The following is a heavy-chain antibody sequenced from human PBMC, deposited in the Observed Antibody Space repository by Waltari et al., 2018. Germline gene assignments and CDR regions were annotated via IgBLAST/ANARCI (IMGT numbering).Heavy chain of an antibody. J-gene: IGHJ4*02. CDR3: ARDVPNGYFDY. Sequence: EVHLVQSGGGLIQPGGSLRLSCGVSGFTFKNYWMTWVRQAPGKGLEWVANINQDGRDKNYVDSVEGRFTISRDNAQNSVYLQRNSLRAEDTAVYYCARDVPNGYFDYWGSGTLVTVSS. V-gene: IGHV3-7*01. CDR1: GFTFKNYW. CDR2: INQDGRDK. D-gene: IGHD1-1*01.